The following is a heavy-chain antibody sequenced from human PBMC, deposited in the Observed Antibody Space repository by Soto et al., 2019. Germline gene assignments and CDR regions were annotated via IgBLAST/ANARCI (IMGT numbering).Heavy chain of an antibody. D-gene: IGHD6-6*01. CDR1: GFTFGSHS. Sequence: GGSLRLSCADSGFTFGSHSMFWVRQAPGKGLEWVSSISGSSSYIFYADSVKGRFAISRDNAKNSLYLQMNSLRDEDTAVYYCAGGHQQLVRFSSFDYWGQGTLVTVSS. CDR3: AGGHQQLVRFSSFDY. J-gene: IGHJ4*02. CDR2: ISGSSSYI. V-gene: IGHV3-21*01.